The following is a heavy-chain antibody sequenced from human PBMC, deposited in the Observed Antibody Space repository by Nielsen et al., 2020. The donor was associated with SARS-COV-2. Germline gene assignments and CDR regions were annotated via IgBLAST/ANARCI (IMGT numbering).Heavy chain of an antibody. V-gene: IGHV6-1*01. J-gene: IGHJ6*03. D-gene: IGHD4-17*01. CDR2: TYYRSKWYN. CDR3: ARARGAYGDYYYYYYTDV. Sequence: WIRQSPSRGLEWLGRTYYRSKWYNDYAVSVKSRITINPDTSKNPFSLHLNSVTPEDTAVYYCARARGAYGDYYYYYYTDVWGKGTTVTVSS.